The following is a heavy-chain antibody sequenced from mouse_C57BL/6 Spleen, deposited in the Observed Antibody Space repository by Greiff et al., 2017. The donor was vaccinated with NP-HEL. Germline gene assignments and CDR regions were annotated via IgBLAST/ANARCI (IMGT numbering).Heavy chain of an antibody. CDR2: IDPSDSYT. CDR1: GYTFTSYW. Sequence: QVQLQQPGAELVKPGASVKLSCKASGYTFTSYWMQWVKQRPGQGLEWIGEIDPSDSYTNYIQKFKGKATLTVDTSSSTAYMQLSSLTSEDSAVYYCARRLGTTVVTPFAYWGQGTLVTVSA. J-gene: IGHJ3*01. D-gene: IGHD1-1*01. CDR3: ARRLGTTVVTPFAY. V-gene: IGHV1-50*01.